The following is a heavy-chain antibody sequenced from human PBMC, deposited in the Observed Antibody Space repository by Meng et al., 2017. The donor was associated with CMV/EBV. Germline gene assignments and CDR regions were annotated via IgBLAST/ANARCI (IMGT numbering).Heavy chain of an antibody. V-gene: IGHV3-53*01. J-gene: IGHJ6*02. Sequence: SCAASGFTVSSNYMSWVRQAPGKGLEWVSVIYSGGSTYYADSVKGRFTISRDNSKNTLYLQMNSLRAEDTAVYYCARDSVVVPAAPDYYGMDVWGQGTTVTVSS. CDR2: IYSGGST. D-gene: IGHD2-2*01. CDR1: GFTVSSNY. CDR3: ARDSVVVPAAPDYYGMDV.